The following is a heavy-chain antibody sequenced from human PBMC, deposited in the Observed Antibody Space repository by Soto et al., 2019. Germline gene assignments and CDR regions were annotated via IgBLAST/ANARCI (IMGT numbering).Heavy chain of an antibody. J-gene: IGHJ6*02. D-gene: IGHD5-18*01. CDR3: ARCARMDTAMASSPYYYYGMDV. Sequence: QVQLVQSGAEVKKPGSSVKVSCKASGGTFSSYAISWLRQAPGQGLEWMGGIIAIFGTANYAQKFQGRVTITADESTITGYMELSSRRSQDTAVYYCARCARMDTAMASSPYYYYGMDVWGQGTTVTVSS. CDR1: GGTFSSYA. V-gene: IGHV1-69*01. CDR2: IIAIFGTA.